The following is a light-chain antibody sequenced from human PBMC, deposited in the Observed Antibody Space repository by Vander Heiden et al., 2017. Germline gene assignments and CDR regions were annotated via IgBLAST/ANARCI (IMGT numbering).Light chain of an antibody. CDR3: QQSYTFPYT. V-gene: IGKV1-12*01. CDR1: QGISNW. CDR2: AAS. J-gene: IGKJ2*01. Sequence: DIQMTQSPSSVSASVGDRITITCRASQGISNWLAWYQHKPGKAPKLLIYAASGLQSGVPSRFSGSGSGTDFTLTIRSLQPGDFATYFCQQSYTFPYTFGQGTKLEIK.